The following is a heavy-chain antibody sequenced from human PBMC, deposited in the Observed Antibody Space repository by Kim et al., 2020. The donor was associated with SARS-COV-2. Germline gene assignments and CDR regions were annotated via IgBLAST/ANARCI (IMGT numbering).Heavy chain of an antibody. CDR2: INAGNGNT. D-gene: IGHD2-8*01. J-gene: IGHJ4*02. V-gene: IGHV1-3*01. CDR1: GYTFTSYS. Sequence: ASVKVSCKASGYTFTSYSIHWVRQAPGQRLEWMGWINAGNGNTKYSQKFQGRTTITRETSASTAYMELSSLRSEDTAVYYCARDTQGNNDYGDYWGQGTLVTVSS. CDR3: ARDTQGNNDYGDY.